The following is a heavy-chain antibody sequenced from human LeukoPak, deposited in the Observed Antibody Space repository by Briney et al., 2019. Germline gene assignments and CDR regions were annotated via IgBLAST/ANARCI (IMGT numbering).Heavy chain of an antibody. CDR1: GDSVSSNSAA. D-gene: IGHD5-12*01. CDR3: VRDSGYGLDAFDI. V-gene: IGHV6-1*01. Sequence: SQTLSLTCAISGDSVSSNSAAWNRIRQSPSRGLEWLGRTYYRSKWYNDYPVFMKSRITINPDTSKNQFSLQLKSVTTEDTAVYYCVRDSGYGLDAFDIWGQGTKVTVSS. J-gene: IGHJ3*02. CDR2: TYYRSKWYN.